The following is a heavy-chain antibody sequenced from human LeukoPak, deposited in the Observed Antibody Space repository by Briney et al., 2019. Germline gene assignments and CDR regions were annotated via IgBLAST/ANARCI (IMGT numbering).Heavy chain of an antibody. CDR3: ASTRIVGASLYAFDI. J-gene: IGHJ3*02. Sequence: GGSLRLSCAASGFTFSSYEMNWVRQAPGKGLEWVSYISSSGSTIYYADSVKGRFTISRDNAKNSLYLQMNSLRAEDTAVYYCASTRIVGASLYAFDIWGQGTMVTVSS. CDR2: ISSSGSTI. CDR1: GFTFSSYE. D-gene: IGHD1-26*01. V-gene: IGHV3-48*03.